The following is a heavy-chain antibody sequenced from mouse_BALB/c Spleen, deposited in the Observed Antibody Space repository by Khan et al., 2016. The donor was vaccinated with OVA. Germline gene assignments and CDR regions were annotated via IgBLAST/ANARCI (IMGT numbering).Heavy chain of an antibody. CDR3: AWDYGNYGWYFDV. CDR1: GFSLTSYG. V-gene: IGHV2-9*02. CDR2: IRTGGST. J-gene: IGHJ1*01. D-gene: IGHD2-1*01. Sequence: VQLQESGPGLVAPSQSLSITCTASGFSLTSYGVHWVRQPPGKGLEWLGVIRTGGSTNYNSALMSRLSTSKDNSKSQVYLKMNGLQNDDTDMCYCAWDYGNYGWYFDVWGAGTTVTVSS.